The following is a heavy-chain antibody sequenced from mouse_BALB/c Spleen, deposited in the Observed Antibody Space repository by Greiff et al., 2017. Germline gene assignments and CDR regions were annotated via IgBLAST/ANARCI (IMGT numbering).Heavy chain of an antibody. CDR1: GYTFTSYW. Sequence: QVQLKQSGAELAKPGASVKMSCKASGYTFTSYWMHWVKQRPGQGLEWIGYINPSTGYTEYNQKFKDKATLTADKSSSTAYMQLSSLTSEDSAVYYCARRYYGSSPFDYWGQGTTLTVSS. J-gene: IGHJ2*01. CDR3: ARRYYGSSPFDY. V-gene: IGHV1-7*01. CDR2: INPSTGYT. D-gene: IGHD1-1*01.